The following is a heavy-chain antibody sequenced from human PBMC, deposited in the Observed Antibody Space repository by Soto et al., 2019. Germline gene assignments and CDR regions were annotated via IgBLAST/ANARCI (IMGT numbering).Heavy chain of an antibody. CDR2: IIPIFGTA. V-gene: IGHV1-69*01. D-gene: IGHD3-3*01. Sequence: QVQLVQSGAEVKKPGSSVKVSCKASGGTFSSYAISWVRQAPGQGLEWMGGIIPIFGTANYAQKFQGRVTITADESTSTDYMELSSLRSEDTAVYYCASPGRIFVEVVHYYYYGMDVWGQGTTVTVSS. J-gene: IGHJ6*02. CDR3: ASPGRIFVEVVHYYYYGMDV. CDR1: GGTFSSYA.